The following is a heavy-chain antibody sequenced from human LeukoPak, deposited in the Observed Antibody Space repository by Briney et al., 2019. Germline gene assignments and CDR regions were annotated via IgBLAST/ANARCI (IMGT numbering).Heavy chain of an antibody. Sequence: SETLSLTCTVSGGSISSYYWSWIRQPPGKGLEWIGYIYYSGSTNYNPSLKSRVTISVDTSKNQFSLKLSSVTAANTAVYYCAREGDGYNYIGYWGQGTLVTVSS. CDR1: GGSISSYY. CDR2: IYYSGST. V-gene: IGHV4-59*01. CDR3: AREGDGYNYIGY. D-gene: IGHD5-24*01. J-gene: IGHJ4*02.